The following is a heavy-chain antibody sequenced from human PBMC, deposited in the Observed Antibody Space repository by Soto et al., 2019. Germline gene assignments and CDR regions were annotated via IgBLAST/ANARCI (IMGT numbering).Heavy chain of an antibody. CDR1: GFTFSSYA. D-gene: IGHD1-26*01. J-gene: IGHJ4*02. CDR2: ISFDGSNK. CDR3: ARVDWAVGATIPSGFDY. Sequence: QVQLVESGGGVVQPGRSLRLSCKVSGFTFSSYAMHWVRQAPGKGLEWVAVISFDGSNKYYADSVKGRITVSRDNSKNTLYLQMNSLRAEDTAVYYCARVDWAVGATIPSGFDYWGQGTLVTVSS. V-gene: IGHV3-30-3*01.